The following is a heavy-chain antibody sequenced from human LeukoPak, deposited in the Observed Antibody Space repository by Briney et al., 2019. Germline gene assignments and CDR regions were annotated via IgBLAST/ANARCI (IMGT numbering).Heavy chain of an antibody. Sequence: ASVKGSCKASGYTFTDYYMHWVRQAPGQGLEWMGWINPNSGVTNYAQKFQGRVTMTRDTSVSTAYMELGRLRSDDTAVYYCARLSNSGYIIYFDYWGQRTLVTVSS. J-gene: IGHJ4*02. CDR2: INPNSGVT. CDR3: ARLSNSGYIIYFDY. V-gene: IGHV1-2*02. D-gene: IGHD5-12*01. CDR1: GYTFTDYY.